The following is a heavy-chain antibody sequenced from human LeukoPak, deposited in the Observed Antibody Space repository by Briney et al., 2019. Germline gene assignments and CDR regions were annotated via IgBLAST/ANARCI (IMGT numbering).Heavy chain of an antibody. D-gene: IGHD5-18*01. V-gene: IGHV3-7*01. J-gene: IGHJ4*02. CDR3: ARDRWGYSYGGD. CDR1: GFAFSNYW. CDR2: IKQDGSEK. Sequence: GGSLRLSCAASGFAFSNYWMSWVRQAPGKGLEWVANIKQDGSEKFYVDSVKGRFTISRDNAKNSLYLQMNSLRADDTAVYFCARDRWGYSYGGDWGQGTLVTVSS.